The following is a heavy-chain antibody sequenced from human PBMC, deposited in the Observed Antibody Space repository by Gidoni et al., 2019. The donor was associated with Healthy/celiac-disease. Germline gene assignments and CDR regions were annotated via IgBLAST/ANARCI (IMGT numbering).Heavy chain of an antibody. CDR2: INHSGST. J-gene: IGHJ4*02. Sequence: QVQLQQWGAGLLKPSETLSLTCAVYGGSFSGYYWSWIRQPPGKGLEWIGEINHSGSTNYNPSLKSRVTISVDTSKNQFSLKLSSVTAADTAVYYCARSAIVVVPAAKRRSFDYWGQGTLVTVSS. CDR1: GGSFSGYY. V-gene: IGHV4-34*01. CDR3: ARSAIVVVPAAKRRSFDY. D-gene: IGHD2-2*01.